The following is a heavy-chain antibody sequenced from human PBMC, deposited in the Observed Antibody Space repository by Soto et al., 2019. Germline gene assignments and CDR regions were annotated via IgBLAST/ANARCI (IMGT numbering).Heavy chain of an antibody. J-gene: IGHJ4*02. V-gene: IGHV3-23*04. Sequence: EVHLAESGGRLVQPGGSLRLSCAASGFTFNNHAMTWVRQAPGKGLEWVATVSSGGGATYYADSVKGRFTVSRANSKNKVSLHMDSLRAYDTARYYCARDRLGCGFLDSWGKGTLLTVSS. CDR3: ARDRLGCGFLDS. CDR1: GFTFNNHA. D-gene: IGHD7-27*01. CDR2: VSSGGGAT.